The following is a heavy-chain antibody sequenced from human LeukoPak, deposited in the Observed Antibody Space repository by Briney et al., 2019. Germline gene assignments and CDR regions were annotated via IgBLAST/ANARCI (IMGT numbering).Heavy chain of an antibody. Sequence: ASVKVSCKASGYTFTSYDINWVRQATGQGLEWMGWMNPNSGNTGYAQKFQGRVTMTRNTSISTAYMELSSLRSEDTAVYYCASWLIPNYGSGSYISFDYWGQGTLVTVSS. CDR1: GYTFTSYD. V-gene: IGHV1-8*01. CDR3: ASWLIPNYGSGSYISFDY. CDR2: MNPNSGNT. D-gene: IGHD3-10*01. J-gene: IGHJ4*02.